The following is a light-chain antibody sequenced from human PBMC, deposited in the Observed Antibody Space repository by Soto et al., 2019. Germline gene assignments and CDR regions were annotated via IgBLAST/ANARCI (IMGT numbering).Light chain of an antibody. V-gene: IGKV2-28*01. CDR1: QSLLHRNGYNY. CDR2: LGS. J-gene: IGKJ4*01. CDR3: MQALHTPLS. Sequence: DIVLTQSPLSLPVTPGEPASISCRSSQSLLHRNGYNYLDWYLQKPGQSPQLLIYLGSNRASGVPDRFSGSGSGTDFTLKISRVEAEDVGIYYCMQALHTPLSFGGGTNVAIK.